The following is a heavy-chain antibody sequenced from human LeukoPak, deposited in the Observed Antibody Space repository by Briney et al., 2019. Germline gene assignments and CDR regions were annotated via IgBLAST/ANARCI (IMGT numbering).Heavy chain of an antibody. D-gene: IGHD5-12*01. CDR2: IKSKTAGGTT. Sequence: PGGSLRLSCAASGFTFSSYGMNWVRQAPGKGLECVGRIKSKTAGGTTDYAAPVKGRFTISRDDSKNTLYLQMNSLKTEDTAVYYCTTVNIVATITDWGQGTLVTVSS. J-gene: IGHJ4*02. V-gene: IGHV3-15*01. CDR1: GFTFSSYG. CDR3: TTVNIVATITD.